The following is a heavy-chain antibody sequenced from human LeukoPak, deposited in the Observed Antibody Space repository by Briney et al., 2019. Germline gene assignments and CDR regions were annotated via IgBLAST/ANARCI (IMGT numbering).Heavy chain of an antibody. D-gene: IGHD3-10*01. J-gene: IGHJ5*02. CDR2: ISSSSSYI. V-gene: IGHV3-21*01. CDR1: GFTFSSYS. Sequence: GGSLRLSCAASGFTFSSYSMNWVRQAPGKGLEWASSISSSSSYIYYADSVKGRFTISRDNAKNSLYLQMNSLRAEDTAVYYCASYYGSGSYPPFDPWGQGTLVTVSS. CDR3: ASYYGSGSYPPFDP.